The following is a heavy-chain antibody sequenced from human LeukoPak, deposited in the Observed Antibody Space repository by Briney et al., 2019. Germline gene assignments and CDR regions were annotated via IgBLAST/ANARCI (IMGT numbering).Heavy chain of an antibody. Sequence: KASETLSLTCTVSGYSISSGYYWGWIRQPPGKGLEWIGSIYHSGSTYYNPSLKSRVTISVDTSKNQFSLKLSSVTAAETAVYYCARSWDYGGASFVYWGEGTLVTVSS. CDR2: IYHSGST. V-gene: IGHV4-38-2*02. CDR3: ARSWDYGGASFVY. CDR1: GYSISSGYY. J-gene: IGHJ4*02. D-gene: IGHD4-23*01.